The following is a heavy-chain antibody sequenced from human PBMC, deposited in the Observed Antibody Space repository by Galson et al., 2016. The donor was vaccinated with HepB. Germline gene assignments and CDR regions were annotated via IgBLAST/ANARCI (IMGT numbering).Heavy chain of an antibody. D-gene: IGHD4-11*01. V-gene: IGHV3-53*01. CDR2: LYISGTT. CDR1: GITVTSNY. Sequence: SLRLSCAASGITVTSNYISWVRQAPGKGLEWVAILYISGTTVYSDYVRGRITISRDDAKNTIHLQMNSLRGEDTAIYYCARVPTLTTLCDSWGQGTLVTVAS. J-gene: IGHJ4*02. CDR3: ARVPTLTTLCDS.